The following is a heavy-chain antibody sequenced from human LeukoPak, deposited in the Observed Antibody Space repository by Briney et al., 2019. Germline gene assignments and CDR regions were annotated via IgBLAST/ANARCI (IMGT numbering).Heavy chain of an antibody. D-gene: IGHD1-26*01. V-gene: IGHV3-30*02. CDR1: GFTFSSYG. Sequence: PGGSLRLSCAASGFTFSSYGMHWVRQAPGKGLEWVAFIRYDGSNKYYADSVKGRFTISRDNSKNTLYLQMNSLRAEDTAVYYCAKDRLVGATTFFDYWGQGTLVTVSS. CDR3: AKDRLVGATTFFDY. CDR2: IRYDGSNK. J-gene: IGHJ4*02.